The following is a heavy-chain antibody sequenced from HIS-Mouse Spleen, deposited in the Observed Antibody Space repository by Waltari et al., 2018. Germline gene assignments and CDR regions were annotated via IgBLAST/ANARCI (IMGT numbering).Heavy chain of an antibody. Sequence: QVQLVESGGGVVQPGRSLRLSCAARGFTFSSYAMHWVRQAPGKGLEWVAVISYDGSNKYYADSVKGRFTISRDNSKNTLYLQMNSLRAEDTAVYYCARRRSYFDYWGQGTLVTVSS. J-gene: IGHJ4*02. CDR1: GFTFSSYA. CDR2: ISYDGSNK. V-gene: IGHV3-30-3*01. CDR3: ARRRSYFDY.